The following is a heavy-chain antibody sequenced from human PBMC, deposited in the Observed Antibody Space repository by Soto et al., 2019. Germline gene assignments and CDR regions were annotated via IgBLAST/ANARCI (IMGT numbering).Heavy chain of an antibody. Sequence: GGSLRLSCAASGFTFSSYAVHWVRQAPGKGLEWVAVISYDGSNKYYADSVKGRFTISRDNSKNTLYLQMNSLRAEDTAVYYCARDSRPPQGGMDVWGQGTTVTVSS. CDR1: GFTFSSYA. CDR3: ARDSRPPQGGMDV. CDR2: ISYDGSNK. V-gene: IGHV3-30-3*01. J-gene: IGHJ6*02.